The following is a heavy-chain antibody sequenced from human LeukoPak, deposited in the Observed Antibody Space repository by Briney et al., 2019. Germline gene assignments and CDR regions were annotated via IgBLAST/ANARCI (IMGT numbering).Heavy chain of an antibody. Sequence: ASVKVSCKASGYSFRSYYINWVRQAPGQGLEWMGLINPGGDYTKYAQTVQGRVTMTRDTSTNIVYMHLSSLRSEDTAIYYCAREGSRSSLGGYGYWGQGTLVTVSS. D-gene: IGHD6-6*01. CDR1: GYSFRSYY. J-gene: IGHJ4*02. V-gene: IGHV1-46*01. CDR2: INPGGDYT. CDR3: AREGSRSSLGGYGY.